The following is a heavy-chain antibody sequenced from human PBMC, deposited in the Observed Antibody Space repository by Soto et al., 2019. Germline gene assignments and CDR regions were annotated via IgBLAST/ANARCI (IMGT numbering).Heavy chain of an antibody. CDR3: ARDSAGPVNWGFDP. J-gene: IGHJ5*02. Sequence: QAQLVQSGAEEKKPGASVKVSCKGSGYTFNIYAMHWVRQAPGQRLEWMGWINVGNGNTKYSQKFQGRVTITTDTXXSTAYMELFSLRSEDTAVYYCARDSAGPVNWGFDPWGQGTLVTVFS. CDR2: INVGNGNT. V-gene: IGHV1-3*05. D-gene: IGHD7-27*01. CDR1: GYTFNIYA.